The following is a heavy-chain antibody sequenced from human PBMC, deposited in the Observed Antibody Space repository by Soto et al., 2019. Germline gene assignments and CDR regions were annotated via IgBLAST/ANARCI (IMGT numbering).Heavy chain of an antibody. CDR2: ISAYNGNT. Sequence: ASVKVSCKASGYTFTSYGISWVRQAPGQGLEWMGWISAYNGNTNYAQKLQGRVTMTTDTSTSTAYMELRSLRSDDTAVYYCARDPGYSSGWYPPPFDPWGQGTLVTVSS. D-gene: IGHD6-19*01. V-gene: IGHV1-18*01. CDR1: GYTFTSYG. J-gene: IGHJ5*02. CDR3: ARDPGYSSGWYPPPFDP.